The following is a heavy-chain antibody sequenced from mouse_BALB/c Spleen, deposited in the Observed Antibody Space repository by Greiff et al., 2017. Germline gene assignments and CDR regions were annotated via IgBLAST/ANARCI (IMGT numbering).Heavy chain of an antibody. CDR3: TRGFNWDEGDY. Sequence: QVQLQQPGAELVMPGASVKMSCKASGYTFTDYWMHWVKQRPGQGLEWIGAIDTSDSYTSYNQKFKGKATLTVDESSSTAYMQLSSLTSEDSAVYYCTRGFNWDEGDYWGQGTTLTVSS. V-gene: IGHV1-69*01. J-gene: IGHJ2*01. CDR1: GYTFTDYW. D-gene: IGHD4-1*01. CDR2: IDTSDSYT.